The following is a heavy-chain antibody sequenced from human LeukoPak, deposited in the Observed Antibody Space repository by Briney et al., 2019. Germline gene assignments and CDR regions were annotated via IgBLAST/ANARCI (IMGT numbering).Heavy chain of an antibody. D-gene: IGHD6-6*01. V-gene: IGHV3-53*01. CDR1: GFTFSNFA. CDR3: AASIAAPVDY. CDR2: IYSGGST. Sequence: GGSLRLSCAASGFTFSNFAMSWVRQAPGKGLEWVSVIYSGGSTYYADSVKGRFTISRDNSKNTLYLQMNSLRAEDTAVYYCAASIAAPVDYWGQGTLVTVSS. J-gene: IGHJ4*02.